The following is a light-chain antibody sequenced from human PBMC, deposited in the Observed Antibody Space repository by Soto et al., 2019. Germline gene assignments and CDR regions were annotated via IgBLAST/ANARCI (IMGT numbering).Light chain of an antibody. J-gene: IGLJ1*01. V-gene: IGLV2-14*01. CDR1: SSDVGTYDF. Sequence: QSVLTPPASVSGSPGQSITISCTGTSSDVGTYDFVSWHQQHPGKAPKLIIYDVNNRPSGVSSRFSGSKSGNTASLTISGLQAEDEADYYCCSFSTSVTHAFGTGTKVTVL. CDR3: CSFSTSVTHA. CDR2: DVN.